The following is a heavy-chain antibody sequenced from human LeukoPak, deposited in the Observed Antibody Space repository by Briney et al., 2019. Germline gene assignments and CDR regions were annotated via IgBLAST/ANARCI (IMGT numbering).Heavy chain of an antibody. Sequence: ASVKASCKASGYTFTSYGISWVRQAPGQGLEWMGWISAYNGNTNYAQKLQGRVTMTRDTSTSTVYMELSSLRSEDTAVYYCARGLYYYDSSGYYSDHWGQGTLVTVSS. J-gene: IGHJ4*02. CDR3: ARGLYYYDSSGYYSDH. V-gene: IGHV1-18*01. CDR2: ISAYNGNT. D-gene: IGHD3-22*01. CDR1: GYTFTSYG.